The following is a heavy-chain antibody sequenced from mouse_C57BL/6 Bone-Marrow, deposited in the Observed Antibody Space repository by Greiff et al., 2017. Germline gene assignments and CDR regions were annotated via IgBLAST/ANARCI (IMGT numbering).Heavy chain of an antibody. CDR1: GYAFSSSW. J-gene: IGHJ2*01. D-gene: IGHD3-3*01. CDR2: IYPGAGDT. CDR3: AWGCASFDY. Sequence: QVQLQQSGPELVKPGASVKISCKASGYAFSSSWMNWVKQRPGKGLEWIGRIYPGAGDTNYNGKFKGKATMTADKSSSTAYMQLRSLTSEDSAVYCGAWGCASFDYWGQGTTLTVSS. V-gene: IGHV1-82*01.